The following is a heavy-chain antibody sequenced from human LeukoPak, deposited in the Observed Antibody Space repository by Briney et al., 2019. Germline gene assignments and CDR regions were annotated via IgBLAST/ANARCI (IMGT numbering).Heavy chain of an antibody. D-gene: IGHD2-2*02. Sequence: GESLKISCKRSGYSFRNYWIGWVRQMPGKGLEWMGIIYPGDSHTRYSPSFQDQVTISVDKSISTAYLQWSSLKASDTAMYYCARGPYAYTSSATLGSYNWFDPWGQGSLVTVSS. V-gene: IGHV5-51*01. CDR2: IYPGDSHT. CDR1: GYSFRNYW. J-gene: IGHJ5*02. CDR3: ARGPYAYTSSATLGSYNWFDP.